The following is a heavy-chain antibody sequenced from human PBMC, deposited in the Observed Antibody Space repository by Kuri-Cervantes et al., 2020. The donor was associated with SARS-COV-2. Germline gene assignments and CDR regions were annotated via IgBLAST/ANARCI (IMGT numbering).Heavy chain of an antibody. V-gene: IGHV1-8*01. Sequence: ASVKVSCKVPETTFPNYDINWVWQATGQGLEWMGMVKTNSGNTLYAQIFQGRVTMTRDTSTSTVYLELSSLTSEDTAIYYCYCAPKEGFDSWGQGTLVTVSS. J-gene: IGHJ4*02. CDR2: VKTNSGNT. D-gene: IGHD2-21*01. CDR3: YCAPKEGFDS. CDR1: ETTFPNYD.